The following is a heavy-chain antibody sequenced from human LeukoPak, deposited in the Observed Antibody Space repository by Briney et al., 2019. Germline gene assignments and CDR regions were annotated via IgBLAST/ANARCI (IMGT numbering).Heavy chain of an antibody. D-gene: IGHD2-2*03. CDR1: GYTFTSYG. Sequence: GASVKVSCKASGYTFTSYGISWVRQAPGQGLEWMGWISAYNGNTNYAQKLQGRVTMTTDTSTSTAYMELRSLRSDDTAVYYRATKNALLDSDAFDIWGQGTMVTVSS. V-gene: IGHV1-18*01. J-gene: IGHJ3*02. CDR3: ATKNALLDSDAFDI. CDR2: ISAYNGNT.